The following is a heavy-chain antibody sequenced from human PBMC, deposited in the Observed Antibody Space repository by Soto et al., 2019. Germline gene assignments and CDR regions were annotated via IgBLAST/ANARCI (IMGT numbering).Heavy chain of an antibody. V-gene: IGHV1-69*06. Sequence: QVQLVQSGAEVKKPGSSVKVSCKASGGTFSSYAISWVRQAPGQGLEWMGGIIPIFGTANYAQKFQGRVTITADKSTSTAYMELRSLRSEDTAVYYWARDRVDYDSSGYYSGWGQGTLVTVSS. CDR3: ARDRVDYDSSGYYSG. CDR1: GGTFSSYA. CDR2: IIPIFGTA. D-gene: IGHD3-22*01. J-gene: IGHJ4*02.